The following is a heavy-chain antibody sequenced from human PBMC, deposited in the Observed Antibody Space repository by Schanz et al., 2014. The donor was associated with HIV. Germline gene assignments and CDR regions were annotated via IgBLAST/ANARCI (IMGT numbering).Heavy chain of an antibody. CDR2: TIPVFGTT. CDR1: GGTFSIYA. V-gene: IGHV1-69*01. J-gene: IGHJ6*02. CDR3: ARWGRGCSGGSCYWGYYGMDV. Sequence: QVQLVQSGAEVKKPGASVKVSCKASGGTFSIYAISWVRQAPGQGLEWMGGTIPVFGTTDYAQKFQGTVTITADESTSTAYMELSSLRSDDTAVYYCARWGRGCSGGSCYWGYYGMDVWGQGTTVTVSS. D-gene: IGHD2-15*01.